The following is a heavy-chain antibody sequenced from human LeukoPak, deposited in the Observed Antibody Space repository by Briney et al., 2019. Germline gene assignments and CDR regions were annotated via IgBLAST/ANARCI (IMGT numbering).Heavy chain of an antibody. J-gene: IGHJ4*02. D-gene: IGHD2-15*01. CDR2: ISGSGGST. CDR1: GFTFSSYA. Sequence: GGSLRLSCAASGFTFSSYAMSWVRQAPGKGLEWVSGISGSGGSTYYADSVKGRFTISRDNSKNTLNLQMNSLRGEDTAVYYCAKVSSFIVVSASFDYWGQGTLVTVSS. CDR3: AKVSSFIVVSASFDY. V-gene: IGHV3-23*01.